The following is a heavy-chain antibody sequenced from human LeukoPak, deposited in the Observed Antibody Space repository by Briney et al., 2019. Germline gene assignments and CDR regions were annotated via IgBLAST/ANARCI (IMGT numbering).Heavy chain of an antibody. CDR3: ARGGIAAALYNWFDP. V-gene: IGHV3-33*01. D-gene: IGHD6-13*01. CDR1: GFTFSSYG. Sequence: PGGSLRLSCAASGFTFSSYGMHWVRQAPGKGLEWVAVIWYDGSNKYYADPVKGRFTISRDNSKNTLYLQMNSLRAEDTAVYYCARGGIAAALYNWFDPWGQGTLVTVSS. CDR2: IWYDGSNK. J-gene: IGHJ5*02.